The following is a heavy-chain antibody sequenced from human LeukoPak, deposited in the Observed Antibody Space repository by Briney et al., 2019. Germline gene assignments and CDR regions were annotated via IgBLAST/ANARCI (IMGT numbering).Heavy chain of an antibody. J-gene: IGHJ4*02. V-gene: IGHV3-21*01. CDR2: ISSSSSYI. D-gene: IGHD2-15*01. CDR3: ARAPYCSGGSCYSDY. Sequence: GGSLRLSCAASGFTFSSYSMHWVRQSPGKGLEWVSSISSSSSYIYYADSVKGRFTISKDNAKNSLYLQMNSLRAEDTAVYYCARAPYCSGGSCYSDYWGQGTLVTVSS. CDR1: GFTFSSYS.